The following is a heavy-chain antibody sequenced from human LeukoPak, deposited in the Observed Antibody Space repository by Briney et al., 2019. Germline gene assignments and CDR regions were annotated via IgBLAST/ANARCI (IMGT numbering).Heavy chain of an antibody. V-gene: IGHV3-23*01. D-gene: IGHD3-16*01. Sequence: GGSLRLSCVVSGFTLSSYSMTWVRQAPGKGLEWVSTISGSGDDTYYADSVKGRFIISRDNSKNTLYLQMNNLRAEDTSIYFCAKDPFGAPHYFDYWGQGTLVTVST. CDR1: GFTLSSYS. CDR3: AKDPFGAPHYFDY. J-gene: IGHJ4*02. CDR2: ISGSGDDT.